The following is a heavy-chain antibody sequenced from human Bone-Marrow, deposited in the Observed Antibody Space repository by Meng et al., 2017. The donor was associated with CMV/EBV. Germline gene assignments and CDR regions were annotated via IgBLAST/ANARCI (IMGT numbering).Heavy chain of an antibody. V-gene: IGHV3-23*01. D-gene: IGHD2-2*01. Sequence: GESLKISCAASGFTFSSYEMNWVRQAPGKGLEWVSAISGSGGSTYYADSVKGRFTISRDNSKNTLYLQMNSLRAEDTAVYYCAKARSTSTYYFDYWGQGTLVTVSS. CDR3: AKARSTSTYYFDY. J-gene: IGHJ4*02. CDR2: ISGSGGST. CDR1: GFTFSSYE.